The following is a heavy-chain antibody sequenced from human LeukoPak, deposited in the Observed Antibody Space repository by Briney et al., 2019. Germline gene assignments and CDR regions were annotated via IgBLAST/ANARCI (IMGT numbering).Heavy chain of an antibody. CDR3: ASSFSSSSTFDY. CDR2: IYPGDSDI. D-gene: IGHD6-6*01. J-gene: IGHJ4*02. CDR1: GYSFTSYW. Sequence: GGSLKISCKGSGYSFTSYWSGWVRQMPGKGLEWMGIIYPGDSDIRYSPSFQGQVTISADKSINTAYLQWSSLKASDTAMYYCASSFSSSSTFDYWGQGTLVTVSS. V-gene: IGHV5-51*01.